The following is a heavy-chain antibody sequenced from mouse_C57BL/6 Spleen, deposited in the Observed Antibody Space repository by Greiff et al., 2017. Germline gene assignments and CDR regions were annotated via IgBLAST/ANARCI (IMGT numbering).Heavy chain of an antibody. Sequence: QVQLQQPGTELVRPGSSVKLSCKASGYTFTSYWMHWVKQRPIQGLEWIGNIDPTNSGTNYNQKFKNKATLTVDKSSSTAYMQLSSLTSGVSAVYYCALYGTYVGIDYWGQGTSVTVSS. CDR1: GYTFTSYW. CDR2: IDPTNSGT. D-gene: IGHD2-1*01. J-gene: IGHJ4*01. CDR3: ALYGTYVGIDY. V-gene: IGHV1-52*01.